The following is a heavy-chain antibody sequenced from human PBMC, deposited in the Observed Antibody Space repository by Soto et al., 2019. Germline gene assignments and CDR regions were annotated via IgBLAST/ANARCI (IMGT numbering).Heavy chain of an antibody. CDR3: TTAERGKTGTRI. V-gene: IGHV3-11*06. Sequence: PGCCTRLARAGSGVSFCDSEMGGIRQAPGKGLEWLSYISQTSTYTSYADSLRGRFTISRDNAKNSLYLQMNSLGVEDTALYYCTTAERGKTGTRIWGRGTLVTSP. J-gene: IGHJ4*02. CDR1: GVSFCDSE. D-gene: IGHD1-1*01. CDR2: ISQTSTYT.